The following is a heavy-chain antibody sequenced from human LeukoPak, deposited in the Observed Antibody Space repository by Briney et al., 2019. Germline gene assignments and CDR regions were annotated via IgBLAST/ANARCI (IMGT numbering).Heavy chain of an antibody. J-gene: IGHJ4*02. CDR3: ASSLGVVGSFDY. Sequence: PGGSLGLSCAASGFTVSSNYMSWVRQAPGKGLEWVSVIYSGGSTYYADSVKGRFTISGDNSKNTLYLQMNSLRAEDTAVYYCASSLGVVGSFDYWGQGTLVTVSS. CDR2: IYSGGST. CDR1: GFTVSSNY. V-gene: IGHV3-53*01. D-gene: IGHD2-2*01.